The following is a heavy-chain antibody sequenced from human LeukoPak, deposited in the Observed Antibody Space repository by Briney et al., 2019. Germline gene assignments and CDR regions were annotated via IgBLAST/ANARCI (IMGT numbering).Heavy chain of an antibody. J-gene: IGHJ4*02. D-gene: IGHD3-3*01. CDR1: GFTFSNYW. CDR3: ARAGRGYWFDY. CDR2: IKQDGSEK. V-gene: IGHV3-7*01. Sequence: GGSLRLSCAASGFTFSNYWMSLVRQAPGKGLEWVANIKQDGSEKYYVDSVKGRFTISRDNAKNSLYLQMNSLRAEDTAVYYCARAGRGYWFDYWGQGTLVTVSS.